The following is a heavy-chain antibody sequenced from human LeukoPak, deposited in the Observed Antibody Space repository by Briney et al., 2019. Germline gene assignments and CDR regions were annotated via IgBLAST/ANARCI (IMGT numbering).Heavy chain of an antibody. CDR3: AKGSGVKQLVHFDY. J-gene: IGHJ4*02. D-gene: IGHD6-6*01. CDR1: GFTVSSNY. V-gene: IGHV3-53*05. CDR2: IYSGGST. Sequence: GGSLRLSCAASGFTVSSNYMSWVRQAPGKGLEWVSVIYSGGSTYYADSVKGRFTISRDNSKNTLYLQMNSLRAEDTAVYYCAKGSGVKQLVHFDYWGQGTLVTVSS.